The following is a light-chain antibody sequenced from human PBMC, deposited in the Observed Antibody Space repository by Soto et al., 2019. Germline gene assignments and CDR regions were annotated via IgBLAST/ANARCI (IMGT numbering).Light chain of an antibody. V-gene: IGKV1-39*01. J-gene: IGKJ5*01. CDR1: QSISSX. CDR3: QQSYSTPLT. CDR2: DAS. Sequence: IPMXQSPSTMSESXGDRVTISCRASQSISSXLNWYQQKPGTAPKLXXYDASSLQSGAPSRFSGSGSGTDFTPPISSLQPEDFATYYGQQSYSTPLTFGQGTRLEIK.